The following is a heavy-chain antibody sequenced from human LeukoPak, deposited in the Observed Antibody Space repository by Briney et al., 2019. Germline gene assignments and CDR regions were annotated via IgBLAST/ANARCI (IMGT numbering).Heavy chain of an antibody. V-gene: IGHV3-48*03. CDR3: VRNFDY. CDR1: GFTFSNYE. Sequence: GGSLRLSCAAYGFTFSNYEINWVRQAPGNGLEWVSYISTGGSVTHYADSVRGRFTISRDNSKNSLYLQMNSLRTEDTALYYCVRNFDYWGQGTLVTVSP. J-gene: IGHJ4*02. CDR2: ISTGGSVT.